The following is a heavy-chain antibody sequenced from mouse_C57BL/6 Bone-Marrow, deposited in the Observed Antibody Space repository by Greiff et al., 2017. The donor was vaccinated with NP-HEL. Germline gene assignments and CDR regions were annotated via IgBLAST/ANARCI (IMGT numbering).Heavy chain of an antibody. D-gene: IGHD1-1*01. CDR1: GFTFSSYT. CDR2: ISGGGGNT. CDR3: ARHETVVAVDY. J-gene: IGHJ2*01. Sequence: EVQVVESGGGLVKPGGSLKLSCAASGFTFSSYTMSWVRQTPEKRLEWVATISGGGGNTYYPDSVKGRFTISRDNAKNTLYLQMSSLRSEDTALYYCARHETVVAVDYWGQGTTLTVSS. V-gene: IGHV5-9*01.